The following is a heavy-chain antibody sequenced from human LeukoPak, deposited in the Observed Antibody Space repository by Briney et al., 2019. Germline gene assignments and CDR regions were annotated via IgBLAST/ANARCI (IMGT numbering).Heavy chain of an antibody. Sequence: GGSLRLSCAASGFTFSSYAMSWVRQAPGKGLEWVSAISGSGGSTYYADSVKGRFTISRDNSKNTLYLQMNSLRAEDTAVYYRAKDDYGDYEVSDYWGQGTLVTVSS. V-gene: IGHV3-23*01. J-gene: IGHJ4*02. CDR1: GFTFSSYA. CDR3: AKDDYGDYEVSDY. D-gene: IGHD4-17*01. CDR2: ISGSGGST.